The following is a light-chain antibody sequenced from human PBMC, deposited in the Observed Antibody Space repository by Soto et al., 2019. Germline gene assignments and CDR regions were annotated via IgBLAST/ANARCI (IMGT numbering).Light chain of an antibody. CDR1: QSVSSY. CDR2: DAS. J-gene: IGKJ1*01. Sequence: EIVLTQSPATLSLSPGQRAALSCRASQSVSSYLAWYQQKAGQAPRLLIHDASKRATGIPARFSGSGSGTDFTLTISRLEPEDFAVYYCQQYGSAPWTFGQGTKVDIK. CDR3: QQYGSAPWT. V-gene: IGKV3-11*01.